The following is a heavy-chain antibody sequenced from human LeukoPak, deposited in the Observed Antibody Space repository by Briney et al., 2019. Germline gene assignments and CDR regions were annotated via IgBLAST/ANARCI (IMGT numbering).Heavy chain of an antibody. D-gene: IGHD1-26*01. J-gene: IGHJ4*02. CDR1: GGSIGGNSY. Sequence: PSETLSLTCTVSGGSIGGNSYWSWIRQPPGKGPEWIGHISNSGSTYYSPSLSSRVTISLDTSKNQFSLKLRSVTAADTAVYYCARGGASSIPLDYWGRGTLVTISS. CDR2: ISNSGST. CDR3: ARGGASSIPLDY. V-gene: IGHV4-61*01.